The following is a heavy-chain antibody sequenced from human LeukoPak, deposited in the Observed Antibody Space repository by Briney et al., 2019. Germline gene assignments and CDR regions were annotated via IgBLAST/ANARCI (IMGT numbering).Heavy chain of an antibody. J-gene: IGHJ4*02. D-gene: IGHD3-10*01. Sequence: ASVKVSCKASGYTFTTYYIHWVRQAPGPGLEWMGIINPSGGSTTYAQKFQGRVTMTRDTSTSTVYMELSSLKSEDAAVYYCARGGLSGFDYWGQGTLVTVSS. CDR3: ARGGLSGFDY. V-gene: IGHV1-46*01. CDR1: GYTFTTYY. CDR2: INPSGGST.